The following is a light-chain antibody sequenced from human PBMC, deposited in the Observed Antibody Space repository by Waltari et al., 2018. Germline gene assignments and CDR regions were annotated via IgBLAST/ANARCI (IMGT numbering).Light chain of an antibody. J-gene: IGLJ2*01. CDR3: SSFTTSSTLL. CDR1: RSDVGDFNS. CDR2: DVS. V-gene: IGLV2-14*03. Sequence: QSALTQPASVSASPGESITLSCTATRSDVGDFNSVSCYQQHPGKAPKFMIYDVSNRPSGVSHRFSGSKSGNTASLTISGLQAEDEAVYYCSSFTTSSTLLFGGGTKLTVL.